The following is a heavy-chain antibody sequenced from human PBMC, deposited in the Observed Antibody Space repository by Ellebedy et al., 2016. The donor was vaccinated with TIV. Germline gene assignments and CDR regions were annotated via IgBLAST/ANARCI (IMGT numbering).Heavy chain of an antibody. CDR2: ISAYNGNT. CDR1: GYTFTSYG. J-gene: IGHJ4*02. D-gene: IGHD6-19*01. CDR3: ARARSSGWLHTPDY. Sequence: AASVKVSCKASGYTFTSYGISWVRQAPGQGLEWMGWISAYNGNTNYAQKLQGRVTMTTDTSTSTVYMELSSLRSEDTAVYYCARARSSGWLHTPDYWGQGILVTVSS. V-gene: IGHV1-18*01.